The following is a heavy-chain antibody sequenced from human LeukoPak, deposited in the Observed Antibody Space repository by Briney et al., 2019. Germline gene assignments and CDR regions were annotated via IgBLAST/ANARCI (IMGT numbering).Heavy chain of an antibody. Sequence: GGSLRLSCAASGFTFSSYAMHWVRQAPGKGLEYVSAISSNGGSTYYANSVKGRFTISRDNSKNTLYLQMGSLRAEDMAVYYCARDLDDFWSDHIPANAFDIWGQGTMVTVSS. V-gene: IGHV3-64*01. CDR1: GFTFSSYA. D-gene: IGHD3-3*01. CDR3: ARDLDDFWSDHIPANAFDI. J-gene: IGHJ3*02. CDR2: ISSNGGST.